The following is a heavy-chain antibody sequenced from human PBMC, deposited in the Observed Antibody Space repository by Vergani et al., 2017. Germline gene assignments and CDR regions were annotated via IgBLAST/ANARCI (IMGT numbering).Heavy chain of an antibody. J-gene: IGHJ3*01. CDR2: IGTAGDT. V-gene: IGHV3-13*01. CDR1: GFTFSSYD. Sequence: EVQLVESGGGLVQPGGSLRLSCAASGFTFSSYDMHWVRQATGKGLEWVSAIGTAGDTYYPGSVKGRFTISRENAKNSLYLQMNSLRAGDTAIYYCAKGRSSSAMNAFDVWGQGTLVTVSS. CDR3: AKGRSSSAMNAFDV. D-gene: IGHD6-6*01.